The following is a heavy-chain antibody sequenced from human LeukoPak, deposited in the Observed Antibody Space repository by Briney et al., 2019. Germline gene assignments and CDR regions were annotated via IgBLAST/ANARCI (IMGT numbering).Heavy chain of an antibody. J-gene: IGHJ3*02. D-gene: IGHD3-10*01. CDR1: GFTVSSNY. Sequence: GGSLRLSCAASGFTVSSNYMSWVRQAPGKGLEWVSVIYSGGSTNYADSVKGRFTISRDNSKNTLYLQMNSLRAEDTAVYYCARAGDYGSGSCAFDMWGQGTMVTVSS. CDR2: IYSGGST. V-gene: IGHV3-66*01. CDR3: ARAGDYGSGSCAFDM.